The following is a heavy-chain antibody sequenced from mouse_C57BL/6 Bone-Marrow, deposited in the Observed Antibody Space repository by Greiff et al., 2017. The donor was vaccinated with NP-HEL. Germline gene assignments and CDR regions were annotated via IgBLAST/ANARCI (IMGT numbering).Heavy chain of an antibody. J-gene: IGHJ4*01. CDR3: ARSGDYYGSAMDY. D-gene: IGHD1-1*01. CDR2: IYPSDSET. CDR1: GYTFTSYW. Sequence: QVQLQQPGAELVRPGSSVKLSCKASGYTFTSYWMDWVKQRPGQGLEWIGNIYPSDSETHYNQKFKDKATLTVDKSSSTAYMQLSSLTSEDSAVYFCARSGDYYGSAMDYWGQGTSVTVSS. V-gene: IGHV1-61*01.